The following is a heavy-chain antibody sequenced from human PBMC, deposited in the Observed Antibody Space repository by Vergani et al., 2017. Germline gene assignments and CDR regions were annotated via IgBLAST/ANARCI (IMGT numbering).Heavy chain of an antibody. D-gene: IGHD6-19*01. V-gene: IGHV4-4*03. CDR2: IYPSGIT. Sequence: QVQLQESGPGLVKPPGTLSLPCAVSGGSISSSNWWNWVRQPPGKGLEWIGEIYPSGITNYNPSLKSRVNISIDKSKNHFSLKLSSVTAADTAVYYCARSVAGTLGYWGQGTLVTVSS. J-gene: IGHJ4*02. CDR1: GGSISSSNW. CDR3: ARSVAGTLGY.